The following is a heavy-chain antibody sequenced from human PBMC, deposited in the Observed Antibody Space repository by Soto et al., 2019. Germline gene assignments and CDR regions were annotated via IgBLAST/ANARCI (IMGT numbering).Heavy chain of an antibody. Sequence: EVQLVESGGGLVQPGGSLRLSCAASGFTFSSYWMSWVRQAPGKGLEWVANIKQDGSEKYYVDSVKGRFTISRDNAKNSLYLQMNSLRAEDTAVYYCAREITDYYYDSSGYYADWGQGTLVTVSS. V-gene: IGHV3-7*01. CDR2: IKQDGSEK. CDR1: GFTFSSYW. J-gene: IGHJ4*02. CDR3: AREITDYYYDSSGYYAD. D-gene: IGHD3-22*01.